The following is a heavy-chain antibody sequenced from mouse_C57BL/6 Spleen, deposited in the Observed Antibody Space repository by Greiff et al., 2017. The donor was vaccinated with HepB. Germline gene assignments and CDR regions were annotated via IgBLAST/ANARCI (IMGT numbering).Heavy chain of an antibody. J-gene: IGHJ4*01. CDR3: ARRYYGSDYYAMDY. CDR2: INPNYGTT. CDR1: GYSFTDYN. D-gene: IGHD1-1*01. V-gene: IGHV1-39*01. Sequence: LVESGPELVKPGASVKISCKASGYSFTDYNMNWVKQSNGKSLEWIGVINPNYGTTSYNQKFKGKATLTVDQSSSTAYMQLNSLTSEDSAVYYCARRYYGSDYYAMDYWGQGTSVTVSS.